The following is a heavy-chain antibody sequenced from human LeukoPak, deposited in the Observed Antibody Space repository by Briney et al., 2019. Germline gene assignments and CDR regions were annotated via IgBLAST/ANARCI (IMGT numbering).Heavy chain of an antibody. D-gene: IGHD2-2*01. CDR1: GGTFSSYA. V-gene: IGHV1-69*01. J-gene: IGHJ6*03. CDR3: ARRGDCISTSCYSHYYYYFMDV. CDR2: IIPIFGTA. Sequence: SVKVSCKASGGTFSSYAISWVRQAPGQGLEWMGGIIPIFGTANYAQKFQGRVTITADESTSTAYMELSSLRSEDTAVYYCARRGDCISTSCYSHYYYYFMDVWGKGTTVTVSS.